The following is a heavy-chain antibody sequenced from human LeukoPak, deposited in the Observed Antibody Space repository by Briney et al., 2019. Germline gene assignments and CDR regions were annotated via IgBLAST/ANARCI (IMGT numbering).Heavy chain of an antibody. Sequence: GGSLRLSCAASGFTLSDYYMSWIRQAPGKGLEWVSYISDSGNTIHHATSVKGRFTISRDNAMNSLYLQMNSLRAEDTAVYYCARLRSDDDSTVDCWGQGTLVTVSS. V-gene: IGHV3-11*04. CDR1: GFTLSDYY. CDR3: ARLRSDDDSTVDC. D-gene: IGHD4-17*01. CDR2: ISDSGNTI. J-gene: IGHJ4*02.